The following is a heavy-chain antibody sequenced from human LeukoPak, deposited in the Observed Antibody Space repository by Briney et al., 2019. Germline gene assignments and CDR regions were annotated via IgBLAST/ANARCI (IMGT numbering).Heavy chain of an antibody. CDR3: AREVNDYNFDY. CDR2: ISYDGSNK. D-gene: IGHD5-24*01. J-gene: IGHJ4*02. V-gene: IGHV3-30*04. CDR1: GFTFSTYT. Sequence: SGRSLRLSCAASGFTFSTYTMHWVRQAPGKGLEWVAVISYDGSNKYYADSVKGRFTISRDNSKNTLYLQMNSLRAEDTAVYYCAREVNDYNFDYWGQGTLVTVSS.